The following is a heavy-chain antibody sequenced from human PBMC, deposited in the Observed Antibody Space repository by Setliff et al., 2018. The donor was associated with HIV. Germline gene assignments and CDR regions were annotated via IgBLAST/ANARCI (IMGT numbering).Heavy chain of an antibody. Sequence: PSETLSLTCTVSGDSINTHYWSWIRQPPGKGLEWIGCISHSGNTNFNPSLNSRVTISLDTSKNQFSLRLTSLTAADTATYFCTRRINFGSGYYTDHAFDLWGQGTLVTVSS. CDR3: TRRINFGSGYYTDHAFDL. D-gene: IGHD3-3*01. V-gene: IGHV4-59*11. J-gene: IGHJ3*01. CDR1: GDSINTHY. CDR2: ISHSGNT.